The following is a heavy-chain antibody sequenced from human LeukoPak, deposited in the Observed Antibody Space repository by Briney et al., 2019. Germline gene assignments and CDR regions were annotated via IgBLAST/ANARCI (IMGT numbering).Heavy chain of an antibody. CDR3: ARDNSVGDNAWWFDP. CDR2: INPSGGST. D-gene: IGHD1-26*01. J-gene: IGHJ5*02. Sequence: GASVKVSCKASGYTFTSYYMHWVRQAPGQGLEWMGIINPSGGSTGYAQKFQGRVTMTRDMSTNTDYMELSSLRSEDTAIYYCARDNSVGDNAWWFDPWGQGTLVTVSS. CDR1: GYTFTSYY. V-gene: IGHV1-46*01.